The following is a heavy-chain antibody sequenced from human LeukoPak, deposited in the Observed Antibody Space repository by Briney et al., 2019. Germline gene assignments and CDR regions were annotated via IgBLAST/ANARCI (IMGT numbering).Heavy chain of an antibody. CDR1: GFTFSNYG. Sequence: GRSLRLSCAASGFTFSNYGMHWVPQAPGKGLEWVAVIWDDGSNEYYADSVKGRFTIFRANRRNTLYLQMNSLRAEDTAVYSCARDHSGTQDYWGQGTLVTVSS. CDR3: ARDHSGTQDY. V-gene: IGHV3-33*01. D-gene: IGHD1-1*01. J-gene: IGHJ4*02. CDR2: IWDDGSNE.